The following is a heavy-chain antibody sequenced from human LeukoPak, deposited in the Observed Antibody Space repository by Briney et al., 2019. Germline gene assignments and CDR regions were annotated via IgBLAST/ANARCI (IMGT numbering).Heavy chain of an antibody. J-gene: IGHJ4*02. CDR1: GFIFTGYF. CDR2: IKHDGSEK. Sequence: GGSLRHSCAASGFIFTGYFMSWVRQAPGKGLEWVASIKHDGSEKYYVDSVRGRFTISRDNTKNLLYLQMSSLRAEDTAVYYCATDRGWRTSGYYLYYFEYWGQGTLVTVSS. D-gene: IGHD3-3*01. CDR3: ATDRGWRTSGYYLYYFEY. V-gene: IGHV3-7*01.